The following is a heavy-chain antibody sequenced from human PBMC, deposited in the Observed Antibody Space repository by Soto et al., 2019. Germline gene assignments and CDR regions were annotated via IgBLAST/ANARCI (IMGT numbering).Heavy chain of an antibody. CDR1: GFSFNDYS. CDR3: ARDLGIVADRRGY. CDR2: IGSGGTTT. V-gene: IGHV3-11*01. J-gene: IGHJ4*02. D-gene: IGHD2-21*01. Sequence: QVQLVESGGGLVKPGGSLRLSCAASGFSFNDYSMNWIRQAPGKVLEWVSYIGSGGTTTYYADSVKGRFTTSRDNAKRSLYLQMNSLRAEDTAVYYCARDLGIVADRRGYWGQGTLVAVSS.